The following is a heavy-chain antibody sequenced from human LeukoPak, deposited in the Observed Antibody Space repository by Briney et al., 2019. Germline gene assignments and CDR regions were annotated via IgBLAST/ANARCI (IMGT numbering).Heavy chain of an antibody. J-gene: IGHJ4*02. CDR2: FSGSSSSI. Sequence: GGSLRLSCAASGFTFSSYAMSWLRQPPGKGLEGVSTFSGSSSSIYYADSVKRRFTISRDNSKNTLYLQLNSLSAEDTALSYCANGWQFGYWGQGPLVTVSS. V-gene: IGHV3-23*01. CDR1: GFTFSSYA. D-gene: IGHD6-19*01. CDR3: ANGWQFGY.